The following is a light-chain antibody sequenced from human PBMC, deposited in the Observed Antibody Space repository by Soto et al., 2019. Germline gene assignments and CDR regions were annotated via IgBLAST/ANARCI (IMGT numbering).Light chain of an antibody. CDR1: TGDVTNGRW. J-gene: IGLJ7*01. CDR3: LLFYDGVAV. V-gene: IGLV7-46*01. CDR2: DTS. Sequence: QAVVTQEPSLTVSPGGTVTLTCGCSTGDVTNGRWPYWFQQRPGQVPRTLIHDTSNKHSWTPARFSGSLLRGKAALTLSGAQPEDEAAYYCLLFYDGVAVFGGGTQLTVL.